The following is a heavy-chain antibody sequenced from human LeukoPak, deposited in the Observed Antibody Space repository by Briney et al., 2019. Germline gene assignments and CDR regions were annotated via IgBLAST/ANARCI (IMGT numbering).Heavy chain of an antibody. CDR3: ARAGGYCSGGSCYFDY. J-gene: IGHJ4*02. CDR1: GYTFTSYY. V-gene: IGHV1-46*01. CDR2: INPSGGST. Sequence: ASVTVSCKASGYTFTSYYMQWVRQAPGQGLEGMGMINPSGGSTSYAQKFQGRVTMTRDMSTSTVYMELSSLRSEDTAVYYCARAGGYCSGGSCYFDYWGQGTLVTVSS. D-gene: IGHD2-15*01.